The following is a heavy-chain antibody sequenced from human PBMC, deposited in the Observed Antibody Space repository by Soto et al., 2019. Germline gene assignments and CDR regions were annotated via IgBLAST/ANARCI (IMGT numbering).Heavy chain of an antibody. J-gene: IGHJ4*02. D-gene: IGHD1-1*01. CDR1: EFTISKYG. CDR2: IWHDGSYK. V-gene: IGHV3-33*01. Sequence: QVQLVESGGGVVQPGRSLRLSCAASEFTISKYGMHWVRQAPGKGLGWVAVIWHDGSYKYNADSVKGRFTVSRDNSKNTLDLQMNSLKAEDTAVYYCARGNWNNGYFDYWGQGTLVTVSS. CDR3: ARGNWNNGYFDY.